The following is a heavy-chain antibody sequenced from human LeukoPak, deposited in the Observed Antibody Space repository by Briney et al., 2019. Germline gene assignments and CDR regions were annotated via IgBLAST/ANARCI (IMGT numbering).Heavy chain of an antibody. Sequence: LETLSLTCTVSGGSISSYYWSWIRQPAGKGLEWIGRIYTSGSTNYNPSLTSRVTMSVDTSKNQFSLKLSSVTAADTAVYYCARGTFRRGFDYWGQGTLVTVSS. CDR2: IYTSGST. J-gene: IGHJ4*02. CDR3: ARGTFRRGFDY. V-gene: IGHV4-4*07. CDR1: GGSISSYY. D-gene: IGHD5-24*01.